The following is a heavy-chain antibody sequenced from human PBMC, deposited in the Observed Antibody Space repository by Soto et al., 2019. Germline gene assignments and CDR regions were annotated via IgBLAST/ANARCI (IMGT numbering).Heavy chain of an antibody. J-gene: IGHJ4*02. D-gene: IGHD6-13*01. V-gene: IGHV3-30-3*01. CDR2: ISYDGSNK. CDR1: GFTFSSYA. CDR3: ARDDSSSGTFDY. Sequence: QVQLVESGGGVVQPGRSLRLSCAASGFTFSSYAMHWVRQAPGKGLEWVAVISYDGSNKYYADSVKGRFTISRDNSKNTLYLQINSLRAEDTAVYYCARDDSSSGTFDYWGQGTLVTVSS.